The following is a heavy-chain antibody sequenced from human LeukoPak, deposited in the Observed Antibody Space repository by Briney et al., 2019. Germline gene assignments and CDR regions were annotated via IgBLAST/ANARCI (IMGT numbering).Heavy chain of an antibody. CDR1: GFTVSRNY. J-gene: IGHJ4*02. Sequence: GGSLRLSCAVSGFTVSRNYMSWVRQAPGKGLEWVSVIYSGGSTDYADSVKGRFTISRDNSKNTVYLQMNSLRPEDTAMYYCARDRGVYDSSGFDYWGQGTLVTVSS. D-gene: IGHD3-22*01. V-gene: IGHV3-53*01. CDR2: IYSGGST. CDR3: ARDRGVYDSSGFDY.